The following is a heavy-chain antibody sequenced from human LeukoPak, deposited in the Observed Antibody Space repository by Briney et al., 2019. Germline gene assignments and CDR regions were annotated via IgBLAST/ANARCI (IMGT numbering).Heavy chain of an antibody. J-gene: IGHJ6*03. CDR2: IYYSGST. Sequence: SETLSLTCTVSGGSISSSSYYWGWIRQPPGKGLEWIGSIYYSGSTYYNPSLKSRVTISVDTSKNQFSLKLSSVTAADTAVYYCARYQLLYAADYYYYYMDVWGKGTTVTVSS. CDR1: GGSISSSSYY. D-gene: IGHD2-2*02. CDR3: ARYQLLYAADYYYYYMDV. V-gene: IGHV4-39*07.